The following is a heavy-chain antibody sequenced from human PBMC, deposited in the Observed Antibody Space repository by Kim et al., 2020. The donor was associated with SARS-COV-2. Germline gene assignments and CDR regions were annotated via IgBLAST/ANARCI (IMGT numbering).Heavy chain of an antibody. CDR3: AREPLSIAAAGTFY. D-gene: IGHD6-13*01. CDR2: ISSSSSYI. CDR1: GFTFSSYS. V-gene: IGHV3-21*01. J-gene: IGHJ4*02. Sequence: GGSLRLSCAASGFTFSSYSMNWVRQAPGKGLEWVSSISSSSSYIYYADSVKGRFTISRDNAKNSLYLQMNSLRAEDTAVYYCAREPLSIAAAGTFYWGQGTLVTVSS.